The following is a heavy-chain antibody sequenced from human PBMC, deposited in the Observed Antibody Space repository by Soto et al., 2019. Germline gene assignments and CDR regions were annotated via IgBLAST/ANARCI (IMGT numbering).Heavy chain of an antibody. J-gene: IGHJ6*02. Sequence: PSETLSLTCLVSGFPISSTYSWGWIRQPPGKGLGWIGSISHSGTTSYSPSLTSRVSISVDTSKNQVSLKLTSVTAADTAVYFCARVTMVIRDSDHFGVDVWGHGTTGTVSS. V-gene: IGHV4-38-2*02. CDR1: GFPISSTYS. D-gene: IGHD4-17*01. CDR3: ARVTMVIRDSDHFGVDV. CDR2: ISHSGTT.